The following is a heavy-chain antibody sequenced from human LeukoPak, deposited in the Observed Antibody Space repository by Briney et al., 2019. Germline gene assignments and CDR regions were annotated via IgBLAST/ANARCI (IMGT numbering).Heavy chain of an antibody. CDR1: GYTFTNYY. Sequence: GASVKVSCKASGYTFTNYYIHWVRQAPGQGLECMGIINPSGGSTSYAQKFQGRVTMTRDMSTSTVYMELSSLRSEDTAVYYCARGGLLWFGELSVFWGQGTMVTVSS. J-gene: IGHJ3*01. V-gene: IGHV1-46*01. CDR2: INPSGGST. CDR3: ARGGLLWFGELSVF. D-gene: IGHD3-10*01.